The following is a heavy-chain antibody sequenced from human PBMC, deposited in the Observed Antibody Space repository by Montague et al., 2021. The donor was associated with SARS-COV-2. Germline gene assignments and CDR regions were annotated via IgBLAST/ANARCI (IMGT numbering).Heavy chain of an antibody. Sequence: SETRSLTCAVHGGSFSTYSWNWIRQPPGKGLEWIGEIHHGGSTNYNPSLKSRVTISADTPKNQFSLKLTSVAAADTAVYYCARLGGGVVPSPILGVGPYYSYYYMDVWGKGTTVTVSS. J-gene: IGHJ6*03. D-gene: IGHD3-10*01. CDR2: IHHGGST. V-gene: IGHV4-34*01. CDR3: ARLGGGVVPSPILGVGPYYSYYYMDV. CDR1: GGSFSTYS.